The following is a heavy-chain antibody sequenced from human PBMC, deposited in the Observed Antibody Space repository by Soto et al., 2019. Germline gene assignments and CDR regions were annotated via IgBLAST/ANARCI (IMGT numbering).Heavy chain of an antibody. CDR3: AHAVGSWGRYYFAS. CDR1: GFSLSAYGVG. CDR2: IYWDDAK. V-gene: IGHV2-5*02. D-gene: IGHD1-26*01. Sequence: SGPTLVNPTQTLTLTCTFSGFSLSAYGVGVGWIRQPPRKALEWLALIYWDDAKRYSPSLKSRLTITKDTSKNQVVLTMTNMDPVDTATYYCAHAVGSWGRYYFASWGQGTLVTVSS. J-gene: IGHJ4*02.